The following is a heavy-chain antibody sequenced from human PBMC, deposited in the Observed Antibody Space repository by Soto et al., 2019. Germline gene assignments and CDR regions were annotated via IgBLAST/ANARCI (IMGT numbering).Heavy chain of an antibody. D-gene: IGHD3-22*01. V-gene: IGHV1-18*01. Sequence: ASVKVSCKASGYTFTSYGISWVRQAPGQGLEWMGWISAHNGNTNYAQKLQGRVTMTTDTSTSTAYMELRSLRSDDTAVYYCARANNVGGYYDSSGYYDFGIDYWGQGTLVTVSS. J-gene: IGHJ4*02. CDR2: ISAHNGNT. CDR3: ARANNVGGYYDSSGYYDFGIDY. CDR1: GYTFTSYG.